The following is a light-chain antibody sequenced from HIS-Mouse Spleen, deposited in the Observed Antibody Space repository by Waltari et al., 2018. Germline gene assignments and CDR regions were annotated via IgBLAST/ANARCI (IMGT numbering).Light chain of an antibody. V-gene: IGLV1-47*01. CDR3: AAWDDSLSVNWV. CDR1: SSNSGSNY. Sequence: QSVLTQPPSASGTPGQRVTISCSGSSSNSGSNYVYWYQQLPGTAPNPLIYGNNRRPSGFPGRFPGCKPATSASLAISGHRSEDEADYYCAAWDDSLSVNWVFGGGTKLTVL. J-gene: IGLJ3*02. CDR2: GNN.